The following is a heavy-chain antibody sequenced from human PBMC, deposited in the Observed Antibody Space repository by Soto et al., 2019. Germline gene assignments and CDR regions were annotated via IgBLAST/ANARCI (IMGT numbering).Heavy chain of an antibody. J-gene: IGHJ4*02. V-gene: IGHV3-48*01. CDR1: GFTFSSYS. D-gene: IGHD2-15*01. CDR3: ARETGCSGGSCDYFAS. CDR2: ISSSSSTI. Sequence: GGSLRLSCAASGFTFSSYSMNWVRQAPGKGLEWVSYISSSSSTIYYADSVKGRFTISRDNAKNSLYLQMNSLRAEDTAVYYCARETGCSGGSCDYFASGGQGTLVTVSS.